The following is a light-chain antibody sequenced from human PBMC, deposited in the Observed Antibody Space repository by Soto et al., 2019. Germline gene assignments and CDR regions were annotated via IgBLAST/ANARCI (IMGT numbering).Light chain of an antibody. CDR2: DVS. Sequence: DIQVTQSPSTLSASVGDRVTITCRASQSISGWLAWYQQKPGKAPKLLIYDVSSLESGVPSRFSGSASATEFTLSISSLQPDDFATYYCQQYKSYWTFGQGTKVDI. CDR3: QQYKSYWT. CDR1: QSISGW. J-gene: IGKJ1*01. V-gene: IGKV1-5*01.